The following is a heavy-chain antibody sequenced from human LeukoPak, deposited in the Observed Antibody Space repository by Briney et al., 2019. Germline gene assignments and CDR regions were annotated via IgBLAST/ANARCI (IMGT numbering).Heavy chain of an antibody. V-gene: IGHV3-48*04. D-gene: IGHD6-6*01. J-gene: IGHJ4*02. Sequence: PGGSLRLSCAASGFTFSSYSMNWVRQAPGKGLEWVSYISSSGSTIYYADSVKGRFTISRDNAKNSLYLQMNSLRAEDTAVYYCARDSLARPLGYWGQGTLVTVSS. CDR3: ARDSLARPLGY. CDR2: ISSSGSTI. CDR1: GFTFSSYS.